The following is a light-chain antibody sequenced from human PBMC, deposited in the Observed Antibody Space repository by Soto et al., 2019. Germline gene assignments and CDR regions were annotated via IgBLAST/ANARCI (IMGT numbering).Light chain of an antibody. V-gene: IGKV3-15*01. Sequence: IVLTQSPAALSVSPGERATLSCRASQSVSTNLAWYQQKPGQPPRLLIYGASTRATGVPARFSGSGSGTEFTLTISCMQSEDVAVYYCQQYNAWPSRTFGQGTKVEIK. CDR1: QSVSTN. CDR2: GAS. J-gene: IGKJ2*02. CDR3: QQYNAWPSRT.